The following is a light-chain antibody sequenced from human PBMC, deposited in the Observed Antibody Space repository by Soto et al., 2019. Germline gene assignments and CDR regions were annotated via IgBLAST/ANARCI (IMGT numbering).Light chain of an antibody. CDR1: QSVSSSY. CDR2: GAS. J-gene: IGKJ3*01. CDR3: QQYGRSIFT. V-gene: IGKV3-20*01. Sequence: EIVLTQSPGTLSLSPGERATLSCRASQSVSSSYLAWYQQKPGQAPRLLIYGASSRATGIPGRFSGSGSGTDFTITISRLEHEDFAVYYCQQYGRSIFTFGHGTKVDIK.